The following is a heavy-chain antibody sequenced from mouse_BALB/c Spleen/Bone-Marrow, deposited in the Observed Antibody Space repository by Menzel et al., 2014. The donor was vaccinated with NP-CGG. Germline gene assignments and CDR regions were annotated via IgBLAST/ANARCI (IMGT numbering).Heavy chain of an antibody. CDR3: SREITRYAVDY. V-gene: IGHV1-54*01. CDR1: GHAFTNYW. CDR2: INPGSGGV. D-gene: IGHD2-4*01. J-gene: IGHJ4*01. Sequence: VQLQQSGAELVRPGTSVKVSCKASGHAFTNYWIEWVKQRSGQGLEWIGVINPGSGGVNYNEKFKGKATLTADKSSSTAYIQLSSLTSDDSAVYFCSREITRYAVDYWGQGTSVTVSS.